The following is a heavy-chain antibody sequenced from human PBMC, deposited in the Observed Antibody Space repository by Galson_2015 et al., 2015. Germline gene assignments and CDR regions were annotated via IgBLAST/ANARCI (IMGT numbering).Heavy chain of an antibody. J-gene: IGHJ4*02. CDR1: GFTFSSYA. V-gene: IGHV3-30-3*01. Sequence: SLRLSCAASGFTFSSYAMHWVRQAPGKGLEWVAVISYDGSNKYYADSVKGRFTISRDNSKNTLYLQMNSLRAEDTAVYYCAREANYYDSSGYYFDYWGQGTLVTVSS. D-gene: IGHD3-22*01. CDR2: ISYDGSNK. CDR3: AREANYYDSSGYYFDY.